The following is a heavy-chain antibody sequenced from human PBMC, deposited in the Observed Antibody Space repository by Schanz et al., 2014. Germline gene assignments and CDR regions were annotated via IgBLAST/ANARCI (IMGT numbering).Heavy chain of an antibody. CDR2: ITAYNGDT. CDR3: ATMWGYCTATACQILEVLDV. D-gene: IGHD2-8*02. V-gene: IGHV1-3*01. J-gene: IGHJ3*01. Sequence: QVQLVQSWAEVKGPGASVKVSCKASGYSFTPFPIHWVRQAPGQRLEWMGWITAYNGDTNYALKLQGRVTMTTDTSTGTAYMELRSLRSDDTAMYYCATMWGYCTATACQILEVLDVWGQGTMVTVSS. CDR1: GYSFTPFP.